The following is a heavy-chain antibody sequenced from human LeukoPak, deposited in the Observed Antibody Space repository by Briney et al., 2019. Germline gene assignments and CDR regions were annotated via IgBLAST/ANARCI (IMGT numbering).Heavy chain of an antibody. J-gene: IGHJ3*02. V-gene: IGHV3-21*01. CDR3: ARDLGRWLQFGYLAFDI. CDR1: GFTFSSYS. Sequence: GGSLRLSCAASGFTFSSYSMNWVRQAPGKGLEWVSSISSSSSYVYYADSVKGRFTISRDNAKNSLYLQMNSLRAEDTAVYYCARDLGRWLQFGYLAFDIWGQGTMVTVSS. CDR2: ISSSSSYV. D-gene: IGHD5-24*01.